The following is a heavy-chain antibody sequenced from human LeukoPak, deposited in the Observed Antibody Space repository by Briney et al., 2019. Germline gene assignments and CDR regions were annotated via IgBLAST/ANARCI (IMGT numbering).Heavy chain of an antibody. CDR3: ARRGSKYSVNDFRPSIDY. CDR1: GGSISSSSDY. J-gene: IGHJ4*02. D-gene: IGHD5/OR15-5a*01. CDR2: ISNSGST. Sequence: SETLSLTCTVSGGSISSSSDYWDWIRRTPEKGLEWIGSISNSGSTFYNPSLKSRVTISADTSKNQFSLKLSSVTAADTAVYYCARRGSKYSVNDFRPSIDYWGQGTLVTVSS. V-gene: IGHV4-39*01.